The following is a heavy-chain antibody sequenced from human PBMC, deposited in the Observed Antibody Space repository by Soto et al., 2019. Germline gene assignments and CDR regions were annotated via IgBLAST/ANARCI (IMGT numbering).Heavy chain of an antibody. D-gene: IGHD1-20*01. CDR3: ASHRITGTPISFDY. V-gene: IGHV3-74*01. Sequence: GGSLRLSCAASGFTFSSYWMHWVRQAPGKGLVWVSRINSDGSSTSYADSVKGRFTISRDNAKNTLYLQMNSLRAEDTAVYYCASHRITGTPISFDYWGQGTLVTVSS. J-gene: IGHJ4*02. CDR1: GFTFSSYW. CDR2: INSDGSST.